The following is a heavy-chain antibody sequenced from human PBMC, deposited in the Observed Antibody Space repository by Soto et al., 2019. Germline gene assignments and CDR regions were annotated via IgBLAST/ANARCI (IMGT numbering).Heavy chain of an antibody. CDR3: ARGRITIFGVVDSLDY. CDR1: GFTVSSNY. J-gene: IGHJ4*02. V-gene: IGHV3-66*01. Sequence: PGGSLRLSCAASGFTVSSNYMSWVRQAPGKGLEWVSVIYSGGSTYYADSVKGRFTISRDNSKNTLYLQMNSLRAEDTAVYYCARGRITIFGVVDSLDYWGQGTLVTVSS. D-gene: IGHD3-3*01. CDR2: IYSGGST.